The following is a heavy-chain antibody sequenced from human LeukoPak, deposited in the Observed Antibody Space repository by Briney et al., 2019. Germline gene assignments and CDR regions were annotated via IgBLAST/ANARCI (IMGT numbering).Heavy chain of an antibody. J-gene: IGHJ5*02. D-gene: IGHD2-15*01. CDR1: GGSFSGYY. V-gene: IGHV4-34*01. CDR2: INHSGST. Sequence: SETLSLTCAVYGGSFSGYYWSWIRQPPGKGLEWIGEINHSGSTNYNPSLKSRVTISVDTSKNQFSLKLSSVTAADTAVYYCARGSPLGINWFDPWGQGTLVTVSS. CDR3: ARGSPLGINWFDP.